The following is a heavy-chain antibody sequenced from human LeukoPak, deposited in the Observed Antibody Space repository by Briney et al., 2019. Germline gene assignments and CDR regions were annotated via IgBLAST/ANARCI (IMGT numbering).Heavy chain of an antibody. CDR2: IYHSGST. D-gene: IGHD1-1*01. V-gene: IGHV4-38-2*02. CDR1: GYSISSGYY. Sequence: SETLSLTCTVSGYSISSGYYWGWIRQPPGKGPEWIGSIYHSGSTYYNPSLKSRVTISVDTSKNQFSLKLSSVTAADTAVYYCARVILNDQTFDYWGQGTLVTVSS. J-gene: IGHJ4*02. CDR3: ARVILNDQTFDY.